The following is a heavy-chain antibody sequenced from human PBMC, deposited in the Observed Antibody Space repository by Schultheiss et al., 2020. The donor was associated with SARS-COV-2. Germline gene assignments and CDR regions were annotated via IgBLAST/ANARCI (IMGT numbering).Heavy chain of an antibody. CDR3: ARGRGSGQEWGGY. J-gene: IGHJ4*02. Sequence: ASVKVSCKASGYTFTGYYMHWVRQAPGQGLEWMGWINPNSGGTNYAQKFQGRVTMTRDTSISTAYMELSSLRSDDTAVYYCARGRGSGQEWGGYWGQGTLVTVSS. CDR1: GYTFTGYY. V-gene: IGHV1-2*02. CDR2: INPNSGGT. D-gene: IGHD2-15*01.